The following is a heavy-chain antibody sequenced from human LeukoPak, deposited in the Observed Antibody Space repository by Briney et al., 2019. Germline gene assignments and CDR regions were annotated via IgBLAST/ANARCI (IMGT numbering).Heavy chain of an antibody. CDR3: ARRDGYAYFDY. Sequence: SETLSLTCTVSGGSISSYYWSWIRQPPGKGLEWIGYIYYSGSTNYNPSLKSRVTISVDTSKNQFSLKLSSVTAADTAVYYCARRDGYAYFDYWGQGTLVTVSS. D-gene: IGHD3-16*01. V-gene: IGHV4-59*08. CDR2: IYYSGST. J-gene: IGHJ4*02. CDR1: GGSISSYY.